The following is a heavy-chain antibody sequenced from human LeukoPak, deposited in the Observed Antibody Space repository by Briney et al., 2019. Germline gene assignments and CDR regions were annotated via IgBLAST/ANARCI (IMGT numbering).Heavy chain of an antibody. V-gene: IGHV1-2*02. CDR3: ARGASFHAYDI. CDR2: LNTDTGGT. Sequence: GASVKVSCRASGYPFTSYWIQWVRQAPGQGLEWVGWLNTDTGGTVYDQKFQDRVTMTRDTSTSAASMELRTLTSDDTAVYYCARGASFHAYDIWGQGTMVTVSS. CDR1: GYPFTSYW. D-gene: IGHD3-3*02. J-gene: IGHJ3*02.